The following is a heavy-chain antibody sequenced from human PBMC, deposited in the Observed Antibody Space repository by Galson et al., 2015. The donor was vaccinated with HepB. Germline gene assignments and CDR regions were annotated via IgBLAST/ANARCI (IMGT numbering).Heavy chain of an antibody. D-gene: IGHD2-2*01. CDR2: ISSSSSYI. J-gene: IGHJ4*02. CDR1: GFTFSSYS. Sequence: SLRLSCAASGFTFSSYSMNWVRQAPGKGLEWVSSISSSSSYIYYADSVKGRFTISRDNAKNSLYLQMNSLRAEDTAVYYCARVDDYCSSTSCRPGFDYWGQGTLVTVSS. CDR3: ARVDDYCSSTSCRPGFDY. V-gene: IGHV3-21*01.